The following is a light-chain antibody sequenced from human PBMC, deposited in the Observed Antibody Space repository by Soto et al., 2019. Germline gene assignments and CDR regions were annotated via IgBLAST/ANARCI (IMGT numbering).Light chain of an antibody. V-gene: IGLV2-11*01. Sequence: QSALTQPASVSGSPGQSITISCTGTSSDIGRYDYVSWYQQFPGKAPKLMIYRVINRPSGVPDRFSGSKSGNTASLTISALQSEDEADYYCCSYAGSYTLKVFGGGTKLTVL. CDR2: RVI. J-gene: IGLJ3*02. CDR1: SSDIGRYDY. CDR3: CSYAGSYTLKV.